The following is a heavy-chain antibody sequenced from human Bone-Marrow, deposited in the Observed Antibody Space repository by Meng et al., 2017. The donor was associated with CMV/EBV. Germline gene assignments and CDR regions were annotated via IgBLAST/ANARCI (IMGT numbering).Heavy chain of an antibody. D-gene: IGHD2-21*02. CDR2: IRSDGSNE. CDR1: GYSISSGYY. V-gene: IGHV3-30*02. CDR3: AKEQGLPDYFDY. Sequence: GGSLRLSCTVSGYSISSGYYWGWVRQAPGKGLEWVAFIRSDGSNEYYGDSVKGRFTISRDNSKNTLFLQMNSLRAEDTAVYYCAKEQGLPDYFDYWGQGTLVTIAS. J-gene: IGHJ4*02.